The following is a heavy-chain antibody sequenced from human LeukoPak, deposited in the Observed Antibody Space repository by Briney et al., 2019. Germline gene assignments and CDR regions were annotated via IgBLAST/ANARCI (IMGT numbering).Heavy chain of an antibody. V-gene: IGHV1-8*01. CDR3: ARVAYDFWSGPIYYYYMDV. D-gene: IGHD3-3*01. J-gene: IGHJ6*03. Sequence: ASVKVSCKASGYTFNSHDINWVRQATGQGLEWMGWMNPYSGNTGYAQKFQGRVTMTRDTSISTAYMELSSLRSEDTAVYYCARVAYDFWSGPIYYYYMDVWGKGTTVTVSS. CDR2: MNPYSGNT. CDR1: GYTFNSHD.